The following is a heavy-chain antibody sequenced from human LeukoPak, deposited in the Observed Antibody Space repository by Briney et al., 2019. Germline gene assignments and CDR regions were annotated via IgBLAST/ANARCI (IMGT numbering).Heavy chain of an antibody. CDR3: ARGAQLPGGCGGGSCYSGYYYYYMDV. V-gene: IGHV1-46*01. J-gene: IGHJ6*03. CDR2: INPSGGST. Sequence: ASVKVSCKASGYTFTSYYMHWVRQAPGQGLEWMGIINPSGGSTSYAQKFQGRVTMTRDTSTSTVYMELSSLRSEDTAVYYCARGAQLPGGCGGGSCYSGYYYYYMDVWGKGTTVTVSS. D-gene: IGHD2-15*01. CDR1: GYTFTSYY.